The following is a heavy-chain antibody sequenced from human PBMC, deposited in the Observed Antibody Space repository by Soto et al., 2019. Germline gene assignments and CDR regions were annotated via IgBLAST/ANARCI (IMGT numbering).Heavy chain of an antibody. CDR3: TTERDY. Sequence: DVHLVESGGGLVQIGGSLKLSCATSGLNFSGSAMHWARQASGKGLEWVGRIRSRPHNYATTYAASVEGRFTISRDDSTNTVYLQMNGLKTDDTAMYYCTTERDYWGRGTLVSVSS. CDR1: GLNFSGSA. V-gene: IGHV3-73*02. J-gene: IGHJ4*02. CDR2: IRSRPHNYAT.